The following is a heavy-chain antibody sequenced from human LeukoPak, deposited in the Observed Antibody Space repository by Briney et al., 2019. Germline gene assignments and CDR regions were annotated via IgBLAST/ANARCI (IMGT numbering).Heavy chain of an antibody. D-gene: IGHD2-2*01. CDR1: GYTFTSYG. Sequence: ASVKVSCKASGYTFTSYGISWVRQAPGQGLEWMGWISAYNGNTNYAQKLQGRVTMTTDTSTSTAYMELRSLRSDDTAVYYCARDPGYCSSSSCHWGYYYYGMDVWGQGTTVTFSS. V-gene: IGHV1-18*01. CDR3: ARDPGYCSSSSCHWGYYYYGMDV. CDR2: ISAYNGNT. J-gene: IGHJ6*02.